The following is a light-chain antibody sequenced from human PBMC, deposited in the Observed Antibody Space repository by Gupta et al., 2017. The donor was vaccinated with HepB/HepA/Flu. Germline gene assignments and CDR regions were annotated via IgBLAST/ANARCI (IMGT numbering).Light chain of an antibody. CDR2: KAS. V-gene: IGKV1-5*03. CDR3: QKYNTYPYT. CDR1: QSIGPW. Sequence: DIHMAHSPSTLSASVGERVTITCRASQSIGPWLAWYQQKPGQAPKLLIYKASVVEAGVPSRCSSSGSETEFTLTISGLQHDDVATYHCQKYNTYPYTFGQGTKLEIK. J-gene: IGKJ2*01.